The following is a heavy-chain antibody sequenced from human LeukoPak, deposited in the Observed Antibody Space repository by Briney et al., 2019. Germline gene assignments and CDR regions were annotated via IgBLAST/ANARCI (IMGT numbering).Heavy chain of an antibody. J-gene: IGHJ4*02. CDR3: ARTPSAAAIIDY. D-gene: IGHD6-13*01. CDR2: IYYSGST. Sequence: SENLSLTCTVSGGSISSSSYYWGWIRQPPGKGLEWIGSIYYSGSTYYNPSLKSRVTISVDTSKNQFSLKLSSVTAADTAVYYCARTPSAAAIIDYWGQGTLVTVSS. CDR1: GGSISSSSYY. V-gene: IGHV4-39*01.